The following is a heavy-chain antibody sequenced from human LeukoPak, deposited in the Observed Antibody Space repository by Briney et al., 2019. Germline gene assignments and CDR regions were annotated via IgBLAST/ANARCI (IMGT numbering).Heavy chain of an antibody. Sequence: GGSLRLSCAASGFTFSTYTMNWVRQAPGKGLEWVSSISTSGGYLYYADSVKGRFTTSRDNAKNSLYLQMNSLRAGDTAVYYCARSYLDAFDIWGQGTTVTVSS. CDR3: ARSYLDAFDI. CDR1: GFTFSTYT. CDR2: ISTSGGYL. D-gene: IGHD1-26*01. V-gene: IGHV3-21*01. J-gene: IGHJ3*02.